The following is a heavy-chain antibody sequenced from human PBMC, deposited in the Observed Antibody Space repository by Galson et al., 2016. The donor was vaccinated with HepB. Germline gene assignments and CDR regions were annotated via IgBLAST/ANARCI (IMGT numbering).Heavy chain of an antibody. CDR2: ISYDGTKK. CDR1: GFTFSNHA. V-gene: IGHV3-30-3*01. Sequence: SLRLSCAASGFTFSNHAMHWVRQAPGKGLEWVAIISYDGTKKYYADSVKGRFTISRDNSKNTGYLQMNSLRAEDTSVYYGASPQGEHSNTRCASFDYWGQGTLVTVSS. J-gene: IGHJ4*02. D-gene: IGHD1/OR15-1a*01. CDR3: ASPQGEHSNTRCASFDY.